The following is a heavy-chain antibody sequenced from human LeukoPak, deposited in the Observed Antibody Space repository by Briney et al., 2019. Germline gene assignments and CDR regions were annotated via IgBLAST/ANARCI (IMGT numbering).Heavy chain of an antibody. CDR1: GYTFTGYY. CDR2: INPNSGGT. J-gene: IGHJ4*02. V-gene: IGHV1-2*04. CDR3: ARLGIAVAGFDY. Sequence: GASVKVCCKASGYTFTGYYMHWVRQAPGQGLEWMGWINPNSGGTNYAQKFQGWVTMTRDTSISTAYMELSRLRSDDTAVYYCARLGIAVAGFDYWGQGTLVTVSS. D-gene: IGHD6-19*01.